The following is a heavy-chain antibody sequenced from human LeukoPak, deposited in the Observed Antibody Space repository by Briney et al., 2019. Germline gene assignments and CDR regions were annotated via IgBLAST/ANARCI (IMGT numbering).Heavy chain of an antibody. CDR3: ANYIGNQLLFSTWNYYGMDV. CDR1: GFTFSSYA. CDR2: ISGSGGST. Sequence: GGSLRLSCAASGFTFSSYAMSWVRQAPGKGLEWVSAISGSGGSTYYADSVKGRFTISRDNSKNTLYLRMNSLRAEDTAVYYCANYIGNQLLFSTWNYYGMDVWGQGTTVTVSS. V-gene: IGHV3-23*01. D-gene: IGHD2-2*01. J-gene: IGHJ6*02.